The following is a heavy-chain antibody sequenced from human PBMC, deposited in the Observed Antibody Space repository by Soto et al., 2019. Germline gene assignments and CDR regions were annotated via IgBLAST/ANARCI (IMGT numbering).Heavy chain of an antibody. D-gene: IGHD5-12*01. J-gene: IGHJ6*03. Sequence: QVQLQQSGPGLVRPSQTLSLTCAISGDSVSSNSAAWNWIRQSPSRGLEWLGRTYYRSKWYNDYAVSVKSRITINPDTSKNQFSLQLNSVTPEDTAVYYCARAGGYDSKWGYYYYYMDVWGKGTTVTVSS. CDR1: GDSVSSNSAA. V-gene: IGHV6-1*01. CDR2: TYYRSKWYN. CDR3: ARAGGYDSKWGYYYYYMDV.